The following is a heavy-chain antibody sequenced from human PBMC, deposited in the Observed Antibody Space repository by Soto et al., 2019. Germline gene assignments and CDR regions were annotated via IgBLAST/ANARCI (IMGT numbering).Heavy chain of an antibody. J-gene: IGHJ5*02. CDR3: ARERELRYFDWMRATEASQDAFDP. D-gene: IGHD3-9*01. V-gene: IGHV1-2*04. Sequence: GASVTVSCKASVYTFTGYHVHWVRQAPGQGLEGMGWINPNSGGTNYAQKFQGWVTMTRDTSISTAYMELSRLRSDDTAVYYCARERELRYFDWMRATEASQDAFDPWGQGTLVTVSS. CDR2: INPNSGGT. CDR1: VYTFTGYH.